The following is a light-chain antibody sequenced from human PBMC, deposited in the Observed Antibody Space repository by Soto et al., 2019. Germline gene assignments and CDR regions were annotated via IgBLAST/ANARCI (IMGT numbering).Light chain of an antibody. CDR3: QSYDTTLSHFYV. CDR1: SSNIGAGYD. CDR2: GNN. Sequence: QSVLTQPPSVSGAPGQRVTISCSGASSNIGAGYDVHWYQQLPGTAPKILIYGNNNRPSGVPDRFSGSKSGTSASLAITGLQADDDANYYCQSYDTTLSHFYVVGTGTKLTVL. J-gene: IGLJ1*01. V-gene: IGLV1-40*01.